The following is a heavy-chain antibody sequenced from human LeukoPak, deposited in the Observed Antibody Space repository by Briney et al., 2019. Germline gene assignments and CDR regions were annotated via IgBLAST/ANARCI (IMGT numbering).Heavy chain of an antibody. J-gene: IGHJ5*02. D-gene: IGHD5-24*01. V-gene: IGHV4-39*07. CDR3: ARATDGYNADWFDP. Sequence: SETLSLTCTVSGDSISSSRHYWAWLRPCPGKGLEWIGSIYYSGSAYYGPSLKSRVTISVETSKNQFSLEVTVVTAAVTAIYYCARATDGYNADWFDPWGQGTLVTVSS. CDR2: IYYSGSA. CDR1: GDSISSSRHY.